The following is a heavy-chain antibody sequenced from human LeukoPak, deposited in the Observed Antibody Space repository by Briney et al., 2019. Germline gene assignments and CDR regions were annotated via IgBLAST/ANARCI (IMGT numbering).Heavy chain of an antibody. V-gene: IGHV3-7*01. J-gene: IGHJ6*01. D-gene: IGHD1-26*01. CDR3: ARAPATNEWRCMD. CDR2: IKQDGSEK. Sequence: GGSLRLSCAASGFTFSNYWMGWVRQAPGKGLEWVANIKQDGSEKRYVDPVKGRFTFSRDNAKNSLYLQMNSLRDEDTAVYYCARAPATNEWRCMD. CDR1: GFTFSNYW.